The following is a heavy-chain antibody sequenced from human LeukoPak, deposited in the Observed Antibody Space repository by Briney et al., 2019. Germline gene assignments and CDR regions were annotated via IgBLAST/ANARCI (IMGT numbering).Heavy chain of an antibody. V-gene: IGHV3-30*02. J-gene: IGHJ3*02. CDR2: IRYDGSNK. Sequence: PGGSLRLSCAASGFTFNNYAMNWVRQAPGKGLEWVAFIRYDGSNKYYADSVKGRFTISRDNSKNTLYLQMNSLRAEDTAVYYCAKVSAIAAFSDDAFDIWGQGTMVTVSS. D-gene: IGHD6-25*01. CDR1: GFTFNNYA. CDR3: AKVSAIAAFSDDAFDI.